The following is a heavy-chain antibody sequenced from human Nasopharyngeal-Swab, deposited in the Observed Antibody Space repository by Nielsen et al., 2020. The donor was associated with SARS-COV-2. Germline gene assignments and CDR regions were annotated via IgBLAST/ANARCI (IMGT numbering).Heavy chain of an antibody. J-gene: IGHJ4*02. D-gene: IGHD2-2*03. Sequence: LSLTCAASGFTFSSYRMSWVRQAPGKGLEWVANIKQDGSEKYYVDSVKGRFTISRDNAKNSLYLQMNSLRAEDTAVYYCARVEGGYCSSTSCFSYYFDYWGQGTLVTVSS. CDR1: GFTFSSYR. CDR2: IKQDGSEK. CDR3: ARVEGGYCSSTSCFSYYFDY. V-gene: IGHV3-7*01.